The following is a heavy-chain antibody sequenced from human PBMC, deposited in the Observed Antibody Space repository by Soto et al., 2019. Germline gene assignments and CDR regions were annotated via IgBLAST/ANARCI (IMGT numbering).Heavy chain of an antibody. CDR3: ARDGGVVRSFDY. Sequence: KPSETLSLTCAVYGGSFSGYYWSWIRQPPGKGLEWIGEINHSGSTNYSPSLKSRVTISVDTSKNQFSLKLSSVTAADTAVYYCARDGGVVRSFDYWGQGTLVTVSS. CDR1: GGSFSGYY. CDR2: INHSGST. J-gene: IGHJ4*02. V-gene: IGHV4-34*01. D-gene: IGHD3-16*01.